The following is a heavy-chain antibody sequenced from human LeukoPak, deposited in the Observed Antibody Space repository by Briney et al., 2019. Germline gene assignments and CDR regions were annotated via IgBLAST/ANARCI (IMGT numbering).Heavy chain of an antibody. CDR3: ARGENYDFWTTYYTWGHYYYYYYMDV. Sequence: GGSLRLSCTASGFTFSSYWLSWVRQAPGKGLEWVANIKEDGSEEYYVDSVTGRFTVSRDNAKNSLYLQMDSLRAEDTAVYYCARGENYDFWTTYYTWGHYYYYYYMDVWGQGTTVTVSS. V-gene: IGHV3-7*01. CDR1: GFTFSSYW. J-gene: IGHJ6*03. CDR2: IKEDGSEE. D-gene: IGHD3-3*01.